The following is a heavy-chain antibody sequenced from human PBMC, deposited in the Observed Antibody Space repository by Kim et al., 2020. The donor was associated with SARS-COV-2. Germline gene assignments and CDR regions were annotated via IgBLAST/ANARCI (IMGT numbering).Heavy chain of an antibody. Sequence: SETLSLTCTVSGGSISSYYWSWIRQPPGKGLEWIGYIYYSGSTNYNPSLKSRVTISVDTSKNQFSLKLSSVTAADTAVYYCAREALGYCSSTSCYRGFDPWGQGTLVTVSS. D-gene: IGHD2-2*02. CDR2: IYYSGST. CDR1: GGSISSYY. CDR3: AREALGYCSSTSCYRGFDP. J-gene: IGHJ5*02. V-gene: IGHV4-59*13.